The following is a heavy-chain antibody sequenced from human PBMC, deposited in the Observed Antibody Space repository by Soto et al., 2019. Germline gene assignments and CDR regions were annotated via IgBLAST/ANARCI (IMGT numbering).Heavy chain of an antibody. CDR2: ISYDGSNK. Sequence: GGSLRLSCAASGFTFSSYAMHWVRQAPGKGLEWVAVISYDGSNKYYADSVKGRFTISRDNSKNTLYLQMNSLRAEDTAVYYCVRELGYYYDSSGYLLWGQGTLGTVFS. CDR3: VRELGYYYDSSGYLL. V-gene: IGHV3-30-3*01. CDR1: GFTFSSYA. D-gene: IGHD3-22*01. J-gene: IGHJ4*02.